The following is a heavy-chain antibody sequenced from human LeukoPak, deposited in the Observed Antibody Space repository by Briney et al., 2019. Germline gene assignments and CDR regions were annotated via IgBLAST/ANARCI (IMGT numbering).Heavy chain of an antibody. Sequence: PSETLSLTCTVSGGSISSSSYYWGWIRQPPGKGLEWIGSIYYSGSTYYNPSLKSRVTISVDTSKNQFSLKLSSVTAADAAVYYCARFPRDGYNYFTFNYWGQGTLVTVSS. J-gene: IGHJ4*02. CDR1: GGSISSSSYY. CDR3: ARFPRDGYNYFTFNY. V-gene: IGHV4-39*07. CDR2: IYYSGST. D-gene: IGHD5-24*01.